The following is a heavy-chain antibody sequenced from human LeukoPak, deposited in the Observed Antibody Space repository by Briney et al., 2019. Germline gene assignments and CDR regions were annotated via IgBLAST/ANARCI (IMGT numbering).Heavy chain of an antibody. J-gene: IGHJ5*02. CDR3: ARADRPLVVVVAKARFDP. CDR1: GGSISSSSYY. Sequence: PSETLSLTCTVSGGSISSSSYYWGWIRQPPGKGLEWIGNIYYSGSTYYNPSLKSRVTISVDTSKNQFSLKLSSVTAADTAVYYCARADRPLVVVVAKARFDPWGQGTLVTVSS. V-gene: IGHV4-39*07. CDR2: IYYSGST. D-gene: IGHD2-15*01.